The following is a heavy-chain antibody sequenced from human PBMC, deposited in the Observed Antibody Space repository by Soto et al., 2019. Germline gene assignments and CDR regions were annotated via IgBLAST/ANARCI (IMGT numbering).Heavy chain of an antibody. CDR2: MSYTGST. J-gene: IGHJ5*02. CDR3: SRRAPEGFDP. Sequence: HLQLQESGQGLVKPSETLSLTCNVSGGSISRSPYYWAWIRQPPGKGLEWIGSMSYTGSTYYNPSLKSRVTISIDTPKNQLSLKLTSVTAVDAAVYYCSRRAPEGFDPWGQGTLVTVSS. CDR1: GGSISRSPYY. V-gene: IGHV4-39*01.